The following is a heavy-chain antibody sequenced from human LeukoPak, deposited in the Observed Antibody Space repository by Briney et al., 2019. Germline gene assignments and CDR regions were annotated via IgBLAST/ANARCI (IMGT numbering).Heavy chain of an antibody. D-gene: IGHD4-23*01. CDR2: ISYDGSNK. V-gene: IGHV3-30*04. CDR1: GFTFSSYA. Sequence: GGSLRLSCAASGFTFSSYAMHWVRQAPGKGLEWVAVISYDGSNKYYADSVKSRFTISRDNSKNTLYLQMNSLRAEDTAVYYCARDHSFHGGSPFDYWGQGTLVTVSS. CDR3: ARDHSFHGGSPFDY. J-gene: IGHJ4*02.